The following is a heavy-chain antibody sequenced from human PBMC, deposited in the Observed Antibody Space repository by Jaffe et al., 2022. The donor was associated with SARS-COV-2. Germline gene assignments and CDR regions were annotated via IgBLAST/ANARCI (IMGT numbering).Heavy chain of an antibody. D-gene: IGHD5-12*01. V-gene: IGHV3-53*04. CDR3: ASYEGPDSGYDPYYYYYGMDV. CDR2: IYSGGST. Sequence: EVQLVESGGGLVQPGGSLRLSCAASGFTVSSNYMSWVRQAPGKGLEWVSVIYSGGSTYYADSVKGRFTISRHNSKNTLYLQMNSLRAEDTAVYYCASYEGPDSGYDPYYYYYGMDVWGQGTTVTVSS. CDR1: GFTVSSNY. J-gene: IGHJ6*02.